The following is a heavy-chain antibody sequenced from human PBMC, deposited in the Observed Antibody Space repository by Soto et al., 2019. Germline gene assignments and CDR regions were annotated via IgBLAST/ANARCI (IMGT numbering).Heavy chain of an antibody. CDR2: ISGSGGSS. V-gene: IGHV3-23*01. J-gene: IGHJ6*03. Sequence: EVQLLESGGALEHPGGALRLSCSASGFGFRTYAMTWVRHAPVKGLEWVSGISGSGGSSDYAASVKGRFTIYRDNTKNTLDXTTTGLRAEDTTXXXXXXXXXXXXXXXYKYY. CDR3: XXXXXXXXXXXYKYY. CDR1: GFGFRTYA.